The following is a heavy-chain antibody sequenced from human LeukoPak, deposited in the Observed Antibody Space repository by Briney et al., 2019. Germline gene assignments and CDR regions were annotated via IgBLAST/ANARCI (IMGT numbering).Heavy chain of an antibody. CDR3: ARGYSYGYPHGGFDP. D-gene: IGHD5-18*01. CDR1: GGTFTSYA. J-gene: IGHJ5*02. Sequence: ASVKVSCKASGGTFTSYAISWERQAPGQGLEWMGGIIPIFGTANYAQKFQGRVTITADESTSTAYMELSSLRSEDTAVYYCARGYSYGYPHGGFDPWGQGTLVTVSS. V-gene: IGHV1-69*13. CDR2: IIPIFGTA.